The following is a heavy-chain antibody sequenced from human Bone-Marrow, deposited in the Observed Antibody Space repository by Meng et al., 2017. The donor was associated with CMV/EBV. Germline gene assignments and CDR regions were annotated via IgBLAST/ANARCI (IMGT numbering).Heavy chain of an antibody. CDR3: ARALEWSKRDAFDV. Sequence: EALSLTCAASGFTFSNAWMSWVRQAPGKGLEWVGRIKRKTDGGTTDFAAPVKGRLAISRDDSKTTLYLQMNSLKPEDTATYYCARALEWSKRDAFDVWGQGKMVHVSS. D-gene: IGHD3-3*01. CDR2: IKRKTDGGTT. V-gene: IGHV3-15*01. J-gene: IGHJ3*01. CDR1: GFTFSNAW.